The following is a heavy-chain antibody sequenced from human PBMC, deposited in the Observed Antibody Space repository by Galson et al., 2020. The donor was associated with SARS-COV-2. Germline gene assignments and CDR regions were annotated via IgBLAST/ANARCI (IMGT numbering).Heavy chain of an antibody. J-gene: IGHJ6*02. CDR2: INPQSGGT. V-gene: IGHV1-2*02. CDR1: GYTFTDYY. D-gene: IGHD3-9*01. CDR3: ARLRYYDVLTGYIGDV. Sequence: ASVKVSCKASGYTFTDYYIQWVRQAPGQGMEWMGWINPQSGGTNYAQKFEGRVTMNRDTSITTAYMELSRLRADDTAVYYCARLRYYDVLTGYIGDVCGQGTMVTVSS.